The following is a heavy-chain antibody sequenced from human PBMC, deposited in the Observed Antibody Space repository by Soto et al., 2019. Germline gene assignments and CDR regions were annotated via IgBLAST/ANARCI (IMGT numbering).Heavy chain of an antibody. D-gene: IGHD6-19*01. V-gene: IGHV1-18*01. CDR3: ARDQWIAVAGTNWFDP. J-gene: IGHJ5*02. Sequence: GASVKVSCKASGYTFTSYGISWVRQAPGQGLEWMGWISAYNGNTNYAQKLQGRVTMTTDTSTSTAYMELRSLGSDDTAVYYCARDQWIAVAGTNWFDPWGQGTLVTVSS. CDR1: GYTFTSYG. CDR2: ISAYNGNT.